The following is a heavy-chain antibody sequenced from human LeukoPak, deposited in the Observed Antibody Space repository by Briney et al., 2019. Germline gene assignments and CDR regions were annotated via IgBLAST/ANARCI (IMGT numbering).Heavy chain of an antibody. CDR2: ISGSGGST. J-gene: IGHJ6*02. CDR1: GFTFSSYA. V-gene: IGHV3-23*01. Sequence: GGSLRLSCAASGFTFSSYAMSWVRQAPGKGLEWVSAISGSGGSTYYADSVKGRFTISRDNSKNTLYLQVSSLRAEDTAVYYCAREIVATDHYYYGMDVWGQGTTVTVSS. D-gene: IGHD5-12*01. CDR3: AREIVATDHYYYGMDV.